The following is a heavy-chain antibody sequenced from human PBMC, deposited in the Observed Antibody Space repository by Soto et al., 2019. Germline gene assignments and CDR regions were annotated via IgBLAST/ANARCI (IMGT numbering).Heavy chain of an antibody. Sequence: GGSLRLSCAASGFTFSSYSMNWVRQAPGKGLEWVSSISSISSYIYYADSVKGRFTISRDNAKNSLYLRMNSLRAQDTAVYYCARSFSGWSEVKPDYYYYYMDVWGKAATVTDSS. V-gene: IGHV3-21*01. CDR2: ISSISSYI. D-gene: IGHD6-19*01. CDR3: ARSFSGWSEVKPDYYYYYMDV. CDR1: GFTFSSYS. J-gene: IGHJ6*03.